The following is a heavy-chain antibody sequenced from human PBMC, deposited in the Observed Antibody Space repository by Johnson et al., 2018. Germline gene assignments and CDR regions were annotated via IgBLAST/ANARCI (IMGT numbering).Heavy chain of an antibody. V-gene: IGHV3-11*04. D-gene: IGHD3-10*01. CDR3: ARFGEDYYYYYMDV. Sequence: QVQLVESGGGLVKPGGSLRLSCAASGFTFSDYYMRWIRQAPGKGPEWVAYISGSGLTKNYADSVKGRFTISRDNDKNSLYLQMNSLRAEDTAVYYCARFGEDYYYYYMDVWGKGTTVTVSS. CDR2: ISGSGLTK. CDR1: GFTFSDYY. J-gene: IGHJ6*03.